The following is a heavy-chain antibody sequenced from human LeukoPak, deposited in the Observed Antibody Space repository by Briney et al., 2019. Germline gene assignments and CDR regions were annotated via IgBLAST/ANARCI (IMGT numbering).Heavy chain of an antibody. CDR1: GFTFSSYS. Sequence: PGGSLRLSCAASGFTFSSYSMNWVRQAPGKGLEWVSYISSSSSTIYYADSVKGRFTISRDNAKNSLYLQMNSLRAEDTAVYYCAREDRGVILQVLWDYWGQGTLVTVSS. V-gene: IGHV3-48*01. D-gene: IGHD3-10*01. CDR3: AREDRGVILQVLWDY. J-gene: IGHJ4*02. CDR2: ISSSSSTI.